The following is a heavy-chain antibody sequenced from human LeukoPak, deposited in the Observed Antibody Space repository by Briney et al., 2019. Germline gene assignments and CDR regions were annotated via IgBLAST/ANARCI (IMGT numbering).Heavy chain of an antibody. CDR3: ARLSGSYYPFGH. J-gene: IGHJ4*02. CDR1: GGSISITRYY. D-gene: IGHD1-26*01. CDR2: IYYSGRT. Sequence: SETLSLTCTVSGGSISITRYYRGWIRLPPGKGLECIATIYYSGRTFYNPSIKSRVTIFVDTSKNQFSLKLRSVTAADTAVYYCARLSGSYYPFGHWGQGTLVTVSS. V-gene: IGHV4-39*01.